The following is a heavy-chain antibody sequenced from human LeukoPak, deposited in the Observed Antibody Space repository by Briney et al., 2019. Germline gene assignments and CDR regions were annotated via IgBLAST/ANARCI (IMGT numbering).Heavy chain of an antibody. CDR1: GFTFSSYS. D-gene: IGHD5-18*01. Sequence: GGSLRLSCAASGFTFSSYSMNWVRQAPGKGLEWVSSISSSSSYIYYADSVKGRFTISRDNAKNSLYLQVNSLRAEDTAVYYRARVGYSYGSYYYYMDVWGKGTTVTVSS. CDR3: ARVGYSYGSYYYYMDV. CDR2: ISSSSSYI. V-gene: IGHV3-21*01. J-gene: IGHJ6*03.